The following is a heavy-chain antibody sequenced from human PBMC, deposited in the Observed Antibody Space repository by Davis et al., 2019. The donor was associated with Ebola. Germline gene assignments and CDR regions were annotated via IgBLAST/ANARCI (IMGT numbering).Heavy chain of an antibody. CDR3: ARVVVVPAAKGRNYYYYGMDV. CDR1: GFTFSSYG. D-gene: IGHD2-2*01. V-gene: IGHV3-33*01. CDR2: IWYDGSNK. J-gene: IGHJ6*02. Sequence: GGSLRLSCAASGFTFSSYGMHWVRQAPGKGLEWVAVIWYDGSNKYYADSVKGRFTISRDNSKNTLYLQMNSLRAEDTAVYYCARVVVVPAAKGRNYYYYGMDVWGQGTTVTVSS.